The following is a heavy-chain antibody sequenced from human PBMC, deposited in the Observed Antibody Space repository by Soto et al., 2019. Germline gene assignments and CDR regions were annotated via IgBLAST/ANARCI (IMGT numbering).Heavy chain of an antibody. D-gene: IGHD2-2*01. CDR2: IYYSGST. V-gene: IGHV4-39*01. CDR1: GGSISSSSYY. J-gene: IGHJ5*02. CDR3: AGYCSSTSCYGNWFDP. Sequence: SETLSLTCTVSGGSISSSSYYWGWIRQPPGKGLEWIGSIYYSGSTYYNPSLKSRVTISVDTSKNQFSLKLSSVTAADTAVYYCAGYCSSTSCYGNWFDPWGQGTLVTVSS.